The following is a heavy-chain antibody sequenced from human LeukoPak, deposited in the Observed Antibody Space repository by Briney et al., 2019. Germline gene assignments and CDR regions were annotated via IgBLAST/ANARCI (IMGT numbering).Heavy chain of an antibody. CDR2: ISGSGDYT. D-gene: IGHD6-13*01. V-gene: IGHV3-21*01. CDR1: GFTFSSHG. CDR3: ARVGVLSSSWLLY. Sequence: GGSLRLSCAASGFTFSSHGMSWVRQAPGKGLEWVSTISGSGDYTYYADSVKGRFTISRDNAKNSLYLQMNSLRAEDTAVYYCARVGVLSSSWLLYWGQGTLVTVSS. J-gene: IGHJ4*02.